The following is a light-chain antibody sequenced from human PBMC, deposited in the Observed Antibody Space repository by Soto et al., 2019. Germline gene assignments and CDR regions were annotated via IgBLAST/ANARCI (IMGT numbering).Light chain of an antibody. CDR1: QSVTSS. J-gene: IGKJ4*02. Sequence: EVVMTQSPSTLSVSLWDRATLSCRASQSVTSSLAWYQQKPGQAPRLLIYGASNRATGIPSRFSGSGSGTEFTLTISSLQSEDFAVYSCQQYNKWPRTFGGGTKVEVK. CDR3: QQYNKWPRT. CDR2: GAS. V-gene: IGKV3-15*01.